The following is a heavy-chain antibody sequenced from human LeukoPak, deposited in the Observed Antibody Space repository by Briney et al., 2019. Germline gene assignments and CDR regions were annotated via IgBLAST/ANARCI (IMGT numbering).Heavy chain of an antibody. CDR1: GFTFSGFG. Sequence: GTLRLSCVASGFTFSGFGMNWVRQAPGKGLEWIGEINHSGSTNYNPSLKSRVTISVDTSKNQFSLKLSSVTAADTAVYYCARRKGYRSGSYFLDYWGQGTLVTVSS. CDR3: ARRKGYRSGSYFLDY. J-gene: IGHJ4*02. V-gene: IGHV4-34*01. D-gene: IGHD3-10*01. CDR2: INHSGST.